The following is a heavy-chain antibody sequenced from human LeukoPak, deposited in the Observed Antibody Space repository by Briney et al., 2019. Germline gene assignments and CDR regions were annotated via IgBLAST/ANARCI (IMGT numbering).Heavy chain of an antibody. D-gene: IGHD4-11*01. Sequence: GGSLRLSCAASGFTFSSYSMNWVRQAPGKGLEWVSSISSSSSYIYYADSVKGRFTISRNNAKNSLYLQMNSLRAEDTAVYYCASDDYSNSRAAYWGQGTLVTVSS. CDR3: ASDDYSNSRAAY. CDR1: GFTFSSYS. CDR2: ISSSSSYI. J-gene: IGHJ4*02. V-gene: IGHV3-21*01.